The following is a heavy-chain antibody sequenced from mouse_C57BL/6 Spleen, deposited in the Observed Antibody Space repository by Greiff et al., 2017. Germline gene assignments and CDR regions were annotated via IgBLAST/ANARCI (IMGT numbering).Heavy chain of an antibody. D-gene: IGHD2-4*01. CDR2: INPSTGGT. J-gene: IGHJ3*01. V-gene: IGHV1-42*01. CDR3: ARKSYDYDSAWFAY. CDR1: GCSFTGYY. Sequence: VQLQQSGPELVKPGASVKISCKASGCSFTGYYMNWVKQSPEKSLEWIGEINPSTGGTTYNQKFKAKATLTVDKSSSTAYMQLKSLTSEDSAVYYCARKSYDYDSAWFAYWGQGTLVTVSA.